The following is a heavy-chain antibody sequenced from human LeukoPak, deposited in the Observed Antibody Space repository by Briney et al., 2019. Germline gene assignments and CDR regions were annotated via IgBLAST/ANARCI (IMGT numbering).Heavy chain of an antibody. CDR1: GFTFSSYA. CDR2: MSGSGGST. CDR3: AKDGDTSGYYCFDY. V-gene: IGHV3-23*01. D-gene: IGHD3-22*01. J-gene: IGHJ4*02. Sequence: GGSLRLSCAASGFTFSSYAMSWVRQAPGKGLEWVSVMSGSGGSTYYADSVKGRFTISRDNSKNTLYLQMNSLRAEDTAVYYCAKDGDTSGYYCFDYWGQGTLVTVSS.